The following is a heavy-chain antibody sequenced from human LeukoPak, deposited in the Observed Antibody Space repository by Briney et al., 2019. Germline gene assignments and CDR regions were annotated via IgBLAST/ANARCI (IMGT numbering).Heavy chain of an antibody. CDR1: GYTFSSYG. D-gene: IGHD3-3*01. CDR3: ARDQYDLLYYFDY. J-gene: IGHJ4*02. V-gene: IGHV1-18*01. CDR2: ISGYNGNT. Sequence: GASVKVSCRTSGYTFSSYGISWVRQAPGQGLEWLAWISGYNGNTDYAQKFQGRLTVSTDTSTGTAYMELKSLRSDDTAVYYCARDQYDLLYYFDYWGPGTLVTVSS.